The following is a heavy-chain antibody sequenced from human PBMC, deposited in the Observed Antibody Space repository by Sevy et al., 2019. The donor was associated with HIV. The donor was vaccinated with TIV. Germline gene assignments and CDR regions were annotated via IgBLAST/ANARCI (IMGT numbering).Heavy chain of an antibody. D-gene: IGHD3-16*02. J-gene: IGHJ4*02. V-gene: IGHV5-51*01. CDR1: GYSFTSYW. CDR2: IYPGDSDT. CDR3: ARHIRSGDYVWGSYRYTADY. Sequence: GESLKISCKGSGYSFTSYWIGWVRQMPGKGLEWMGIIYPGDSDTRYSPSFQGQVTISADKSISTAYLQWSSLKASDTARYYCARHIRSGDYVWGSYRYTADYWGQGTLVTVSS.